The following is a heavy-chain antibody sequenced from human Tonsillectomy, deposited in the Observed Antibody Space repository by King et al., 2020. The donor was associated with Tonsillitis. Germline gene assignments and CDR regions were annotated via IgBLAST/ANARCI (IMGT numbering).Heavy chain of an antibody. CDR3: ARLARGGYKFFDY. D-gene: IGHD5-24*01. J-gene: IGHJ4*02. CDR1: GYNFTSYW. V-gene: IGHV5-51*03. CDR2: IYPDDSDT. Sequence: QLVQSGAEMKKPGASLKISCKASGYNFTSYWIGWVRQMPGEGLEWMGLIYPDDSDTRYSPSFQGQVTISADKSISTAYLQWSSLKASDTAKYYCARLARGGYKFFDYWGQGTLVTVSS.